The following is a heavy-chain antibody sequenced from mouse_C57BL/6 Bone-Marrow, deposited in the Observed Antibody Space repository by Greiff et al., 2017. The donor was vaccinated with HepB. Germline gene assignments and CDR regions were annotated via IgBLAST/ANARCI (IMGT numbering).Heavy chain of an antibody. CDR3: AKDESTQCFTGAMDY. J-gene: IGHJ4*01. D-gene: IGHD5-1*01. CDR2: IYPGSGST. V-gene: IGHV1-55*01. Sequence: QVHVKQPGAELVKPGASVKMSCKASGYTFTSYWITWVKQRPGQGLEWIGDIYPGSGSTNYNEKFKSKATLTVDTSSSTTYMQLSSLTSEDSAVYYCAKDESTQCFTGAMDYWGQGTSVTVSS. CDR1: GYTFTSYW.